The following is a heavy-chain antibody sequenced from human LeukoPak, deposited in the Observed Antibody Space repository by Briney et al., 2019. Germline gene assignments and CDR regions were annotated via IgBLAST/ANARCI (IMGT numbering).Heavy chain of an antibody. CDR2: MNPNSGNT. CDR1: GYSFTSYW. D-gene: IGHD2-2*02. CDR3: ARAGGCSSTSCYSWFDP. Sequence: GESLKISCKGSGYSFTSYWIGWVRQATVQGLEWMGWMNPNSGNTGYAQEFQGRVTITRNTSISTAYMELSSLRSEDTAVYYCARAGGCSSTSCYSWFDPWGQGTLVTVSS. J-gene: IGHJ5*02. V-gene: IGHV1-8*03.